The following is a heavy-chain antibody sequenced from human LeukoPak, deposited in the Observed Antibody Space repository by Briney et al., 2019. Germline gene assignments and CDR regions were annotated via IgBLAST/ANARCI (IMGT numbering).Heavy chain of an antibody. CDR2: INHSGST. Sequence: AGGSLRLSCAASGFTFNDYYMRWIRQAPGKGLEWIGEINHSGSTNYNPSLKSRVTISVDTSKNQFSLKLSSVTAADTAVYYCARRRWLQLRYFDYWGQGTLVTVSS. CDR3: ARRRWLQLRYFDY. CDR1: GFTFNDYY. V-gene: IGHV4-34*01. D-gene: IGHD5-24*01. J-gene: IGHJ4*02.